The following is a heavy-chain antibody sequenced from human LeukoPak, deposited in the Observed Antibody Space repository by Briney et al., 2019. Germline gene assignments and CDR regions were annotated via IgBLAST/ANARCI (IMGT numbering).Heavy chain of an antibody. CDR1: GGSISSYY. CDR3: ARVGYDILTGYYYFDY. D-gene: IGHD3-9*01. J-gene: IGHJ4*02. CDR2: IYYSGST. Sequence: SETLSLTCTVSGGSISSYYWSWIRQPPGKGLEWIGYIYYSGSTNYNPSLKSRVTISVDTSKNQFSLKLSSVTAADTAVYYCARVGYDILTGYYYFDYWGQGTLVTVSS. V-gene: IGHV4-59*01.